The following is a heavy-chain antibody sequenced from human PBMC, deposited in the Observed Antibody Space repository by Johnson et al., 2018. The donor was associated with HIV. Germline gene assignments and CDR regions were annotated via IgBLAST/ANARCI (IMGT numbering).Heavy chain of an antibody. Sequence: VQLVESGGGVVQPGRSLRLSCAASGFTFSSYGMHWVRQAPGKGLEWVAVIWYDGSNKYYADSVTGRFTISRDNSKNTLYLQMNSLRAEDTAVYYCAKARAAAGTSDAFDIWGQGTMVTVSS. CDR1: GFTFSSYG. J-gene: IGHJ3*02. CDR3: AKARAAAGTSDAFDI. D-gene: IGHD6-13*01. V-gene: IGHV3-33*06. CDR2: IWYDGSNK.